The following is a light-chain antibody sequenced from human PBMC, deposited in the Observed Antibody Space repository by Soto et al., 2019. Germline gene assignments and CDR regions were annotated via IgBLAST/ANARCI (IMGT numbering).Light chain of an antibody. CDR3: SSYTSRTTPV. CDR1: SSDVGGYAY. J-gene: IGLJ2*01. V-gene: IGLV2-14*01. Sequence: QSVLTQPASVSGSPGQTITISCTGTSSDVGGYAYVSWYQQYPGKVPKLVISEVSNRPSGVSHRFSGSRSGNTASLTISGLKAEDEADYHCSSYTSRTTPVFGGGTQLTVL. CDR2: EVS.